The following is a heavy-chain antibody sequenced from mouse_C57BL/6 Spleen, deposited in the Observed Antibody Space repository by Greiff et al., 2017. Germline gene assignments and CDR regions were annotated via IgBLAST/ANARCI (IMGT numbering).Heavy chain of an antibody. V-gene: IGHV1-15*01. D-gene: IGHD3-3*01. CDR3: TRFARRWYFDV. CDR1: GYTFTDYE. CDR2: IDPETGGT. J-gene: IGHJ1*03. Sequence: QVQLQQSGAELVRPGASVTLSCKASGYTFTDYEMHWVKQTPVHGLEWIGAIDPETGGTAYNQKFKGKAILTADKSSSTAYMELRSLTSEDSAVYYCTRFARRWYFDVWGTGTTVTVSS.